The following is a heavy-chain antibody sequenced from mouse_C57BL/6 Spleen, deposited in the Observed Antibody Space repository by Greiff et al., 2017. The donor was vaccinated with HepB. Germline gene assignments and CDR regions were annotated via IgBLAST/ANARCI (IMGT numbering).Heavy chain of an antibody. CDR2: ISSGSSTI. D-gene: IGHD1-1*01. Sequence: EVMLVESGGGLVKPGGSLKLSCAASGFTFSDYGMHWVRQAPEKGLEWVAYISSGSSTIYYADTVKGRFTISRDNAKNTLFLQMTSLRSEDTAMYYCARGYYYGSSLAWFADWGQGTLVTVSA. CDR1: GFTFSDYG. J-gene: IGHJ3*01. CDR3: ARGYYYGSSLAWFAD. V-gene: IGHV5-17*01.